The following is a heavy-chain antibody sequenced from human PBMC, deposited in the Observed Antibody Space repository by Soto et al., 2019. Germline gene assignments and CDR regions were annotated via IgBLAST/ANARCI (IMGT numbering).Heavy chain of an antibody. Sequence: ASVKVSCKASGGTFSSYAISWVRQAPGQGLEWMGGIIPIFGTANYAQKFQGRVTITADKSTSTAYMELSSLRSEDTAVYYCARDSYYYDRSGYHNFDYWGRGTLVTVSS. V-gene: IGHV1-69*06. J-gene: IGHJ4*02. CDR1: GGTFSSYA. CDR3: ARDSYYYDRSGYHNFDY. D-gene: IGHD3-22*01. CDR2: IIPIFGTA.